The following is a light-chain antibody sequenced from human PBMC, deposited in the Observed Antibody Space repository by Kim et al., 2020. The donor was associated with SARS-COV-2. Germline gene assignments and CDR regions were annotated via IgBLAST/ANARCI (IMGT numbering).Light chain of an antibody. Sequence: SPGERATLSCGASHSVISSFLAWYQQKPGQAPRLLIYGASTRATGIPDRFSGSGSGTDFTLTISRLEPEDFAVYYCHQYGRSPWTFGQGTKVDIK. CDR1: HSVISSF. J-gene: IGKJ1*01. CDR2: GAS. V-gene: IGKV3-20*01. CDR3: HQYGRSPWT.